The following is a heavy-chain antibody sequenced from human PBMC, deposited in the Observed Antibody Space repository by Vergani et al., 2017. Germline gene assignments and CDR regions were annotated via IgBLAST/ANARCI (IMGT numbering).Heavy chain of an antibody. Sequence: VQLVESGGGLVQPGGSLRLSCTASGFTFSNYWMQWVRQAPGTGLMWVSRINSDGDSTSYADSVKGRFTISRDNAKNTLYLQMDSLRAEDTAVYYCARDGCYLLDYFYYMDVWGKGTTVTVSS. CDR1: GFTFSNYW. V-gene: IGHV3-74*01. CDR2: INSDGDST. D-gene: IGHD3-16*02. CDR3: ARDGCYLLDYFYYMDV. J-gene: IGHJ6*03.